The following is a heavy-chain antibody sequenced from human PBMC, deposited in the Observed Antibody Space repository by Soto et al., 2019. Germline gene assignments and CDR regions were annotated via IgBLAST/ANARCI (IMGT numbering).Heavy chain of an antibody. CDR2: SSSSCNTI. J-gene: IGHJ4*02. CDR3: ARDQPGYSYGYGLGY. Sequence: GGSLSPSCAPAGYTFSSYSMDWVRQAPGKGLDWVSYSSSSCNTINNEDSVKGRFTISRDNAKNSLYLQMNSLRAEDTAVYYCARDQPGYSYGYGLGYWGQGTLVTVSS. D-gene: IGHD5-18*01. V-gene: IGHV3-48*01. CDR1: GYTFSSYS.